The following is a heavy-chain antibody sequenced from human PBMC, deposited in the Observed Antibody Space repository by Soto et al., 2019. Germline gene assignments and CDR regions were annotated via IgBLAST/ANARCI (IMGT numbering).Heavy chain of an antibody. CDR2: INHSGST. Sequence: SETLSLTCAVYGGSFSGYYWSWIRQPPGKGLEWIGEINHSGSTNYNPSLKSRVTISVDTSKNQFSLKLGSVTAADTAVYYCATDPRGRYYDYIWGSYRLIDYWGQGTLVTVSS. J-gene: IGHJ4*02. CDR3: ATDPRGRYYDYIWGSYRLIDY. CDR1: GGSFSGYY. D-gene: IGHD3-16*02. V-gene: IGHV4-34*01.